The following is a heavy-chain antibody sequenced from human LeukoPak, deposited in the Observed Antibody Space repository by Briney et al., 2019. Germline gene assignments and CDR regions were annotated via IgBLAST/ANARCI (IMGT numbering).Heavy chain of an antibody. CDR1: GFTFSRYW. CDR2: IKEDGSEK. J-gene: IGHJ4*02. CDR3: ARCIPGTTGFDY. V-gene: IGHV3-7*01. D-gene: IGHD1-20*01. Sequence: PGGSLRLSCAASGFTFSRYWMGWVRQAPGKGLQWVANIKEDGSEKYYVDSVKGRFTVSKDNVKNSLYLQMNSLRAEDTALYFCARCIPGTTGFDYWGQGTLATVSS.